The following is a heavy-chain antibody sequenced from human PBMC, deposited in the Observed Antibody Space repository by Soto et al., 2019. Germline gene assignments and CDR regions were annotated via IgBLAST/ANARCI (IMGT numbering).Heavy chain of an antibody. Sequence: QVQLVQSGAEVKKPGASVKVSCKASGYSFTSYGISWVRQAPGQGLEWMGWISAYNGNTTYPQKLQGRVTMTTDTATSTAYMALTRLRSDDTAVYYCATDNRFGASDVWGQGTTVTVSS. CDR3: ATDNRFGASDV. D-gene: IGHD3-10*01. CDR1: GYSFTSYG. CDR2: ISAYNGNT. V-gene: IGHV1-18*01. J-gene: IGHJ6*02.